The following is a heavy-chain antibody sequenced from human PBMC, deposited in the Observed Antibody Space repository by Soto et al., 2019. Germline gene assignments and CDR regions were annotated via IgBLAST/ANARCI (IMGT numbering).Heavy chain of an antibody. CDR1: GGSVSSYS. D-gene: IGHD5-18*01. V-gene: IGHV4-59*02. CDR2: VYYSGST. CDR3: ASSPTAMVAPNI. Sequence: PSETLSLTCTVSGGSVSSYSWTWVRQPPGKGLEWIGYVYYSGSTHYNPSLKSRVTISLDTSKNQFSLKLTSVTAADTAMYFCASSPTAMVAPNIWGQGTLVTVSS. J-gene: IGHJ4*02.